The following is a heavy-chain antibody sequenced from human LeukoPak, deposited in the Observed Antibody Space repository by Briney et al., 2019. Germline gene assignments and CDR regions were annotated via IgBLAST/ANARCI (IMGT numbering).Heavy chain of an antibody. CDR1: GFTFSSYA. CDR3: AKGGVVVSRGGMDV. Sequence: PGGSLRLSCAASGFTFSSYAMSWVRQPPRKGLEWVSAISGSGGSTYYADSVKGRFTISRDNSKNTLYLQMNSLRAEDTAVYYCAKGGVVVSRGGMDVWGQGTTVTVSS. CDR2: ISGSGGST. J-gene: IGHJ6*02. D-gene: IGHD3-3*01. V-gene: IGHV3-23*01.